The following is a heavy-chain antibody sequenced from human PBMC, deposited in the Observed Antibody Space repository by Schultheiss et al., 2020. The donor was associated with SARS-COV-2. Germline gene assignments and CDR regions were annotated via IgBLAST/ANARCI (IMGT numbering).Heavy chain of an antibody. V-gene: IGHV3-33*01. CDR2: IWYDGSNK. D-gene: IGHD2-15*01. CDR1: GVTFSTYG. J-gene: IGHJ4*02. Sequence: GGSLRLSCAASGVTFSTYGMHWVRQAPGKGLEWVAVIWYDGSNKYYADSVKGRFTISRDNSKNTLYLQMNSLRAEDTAVYYCARAVVVVAAIDYWGQGTLVTVSS. CDR3: ARAVVVVAAIDY.